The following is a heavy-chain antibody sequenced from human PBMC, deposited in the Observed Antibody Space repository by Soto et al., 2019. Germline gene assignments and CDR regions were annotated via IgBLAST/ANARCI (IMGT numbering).Heavy chain of an antibody. J-gene: IGHJ5*02. V-gene: IGHV1-69*08. CDR1: GGTFSSYT. D-gene: IGHD3-10*01. Sequence: QVQLVQSGAEVKKPGSSVKVSCKASGGTFSSYTISWVRQAPGQGLEWMGRIIPILGIANYAQKFQGRVTIAAXXSXSTXGMELSSLRSEDTAVYYCARDRRGGSGSYPEWFDPWGQGSLVTVSS. CDR2: IIPILGIA. CDR3: ARDRRGGSGSYPEWFDP.